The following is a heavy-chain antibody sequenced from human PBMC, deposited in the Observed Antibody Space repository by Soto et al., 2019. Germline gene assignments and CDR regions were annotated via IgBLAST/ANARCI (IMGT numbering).Heavy chain of an antibody. CDR1: GYTFTSYA. Sequence: VASVTVSCKASGYTFTSYAMHWVRQAPGQRLEWMGWINAGNGNTKYSQKFQGRVTITRDTSASTAYMELSSLRSEDTAVYYCARGVDQQLVHGWFDPWGQGTLVTVSS. D-gene: IGHD6-13*01. CDR2: INAGNGNT. J-gene: IGHJ5*02. CDR3: ARGVDQQLVHGWFDP. V-gene: IGHV1-3*01.